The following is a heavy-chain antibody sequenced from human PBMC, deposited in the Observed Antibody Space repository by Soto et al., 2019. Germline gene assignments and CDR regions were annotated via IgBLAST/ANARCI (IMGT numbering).Heavy chain of an antibody. D-gene: IGHD3-3*01. CDR1: GGSFSGYY. J-gene: IGHJ6*02. CDR2: INHSGST. Sequence: NHSETLSLTCAVYGGSFSGYYWSWIRQPPGKGLEWIGEINHSGSTNYNPSLKSRVTISVDTSKNQFSLKLSSVTAADTAVYYCARGSLLRFLGGYYYYYGMDVWGQGTTVNV. CDR3: ARGSLLRFLGGYYYYYGMDV. V-gene: IGHV4-34*01.